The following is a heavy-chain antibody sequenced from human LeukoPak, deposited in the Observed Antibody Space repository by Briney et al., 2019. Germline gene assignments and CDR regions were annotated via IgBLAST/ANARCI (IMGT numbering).Heavy chain of an antibody. Sequence: GGSLRLSCAASGFTVSSKYMSWVRQAPGKGLEWVSVLYSGGSTNYADSVKGRFTISRDNSKNTLYLQMNSLRAEDTAVYYCARGGITMVRGLTYNWFDPWGQGTLVTVSS. CDR3: ARGGITMVRGLTYNWFDP. CDR1: GFTVSSKY. V-gene: IGHV3-53*01. CDR2: LYSGGST. J-gene: IGHJ5*02. D-gene: IGHD3-10*01.